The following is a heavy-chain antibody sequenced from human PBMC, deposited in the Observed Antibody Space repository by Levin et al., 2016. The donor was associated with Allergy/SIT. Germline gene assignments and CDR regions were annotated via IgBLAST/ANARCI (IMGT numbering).Heavy chain of an antibody. CDR2: ISAYNGNT. J-gene: IGHJ3*02. Sequence: WVRQAPGQGLEWMGWISAYNGNTNYAQKLQGRVTMTTDTSTSTAYMELRSLRSDDTAVYYCARDYYDSSGLRTEAFDIWGQGTMVTVSS. D-gene: IGHD3-22*01. V-gene: IGHV1-18*01. CDR3: ARDYYDSSGLRTEAFDI.